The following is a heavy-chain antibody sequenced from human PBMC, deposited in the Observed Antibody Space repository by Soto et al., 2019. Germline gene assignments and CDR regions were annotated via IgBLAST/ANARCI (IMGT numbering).Heavy chain of an antibody. D-gene: IGHD3-10*01. Sequence: SETLSLTCAVYGGSFSGYYWSWIRQPPGKGLEWIGEINHSGSTNYNPSLKSRVTISVDTSKNQFSLKLSSVTAADTAVYYCARVDYGSGTPRFSFDPWGQGTLVTVSS. J-gene: IGHJ5*02. CDR2: INHSGST. V-gene: IGHV4-34*01. CDR1: GGSFSGYY. CDR3: ARVDYGSGTPRFSFDP.